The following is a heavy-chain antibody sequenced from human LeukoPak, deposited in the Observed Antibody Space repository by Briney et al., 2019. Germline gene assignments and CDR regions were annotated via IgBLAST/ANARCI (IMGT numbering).Heavy chain of an antibody. Sequence: ASVTVSCKASGYTFTSYGISWVRQAPGQGLEWMGWINPNSGGTNYAQKFQGRVTMTRDTSISTAYMELSRLRSDDTAVYYCARVGMVGAVDYWGQGTLVTVSS. J-gene: IGHJ4*02. V-gene: IGHV1-2*02. CDR3: ARVGMVGAVDY. CDR2: INPNSGGT. D-gene: IGHD1-26*01. CDR1: GYTFTSYG.